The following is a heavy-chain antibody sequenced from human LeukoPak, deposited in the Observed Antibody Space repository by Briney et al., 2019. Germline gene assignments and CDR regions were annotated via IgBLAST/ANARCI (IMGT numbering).Heavy chain of an antibody. J-gene: IGHJ6*03. D-gene: IGHD6-19*01. CDR2: INPSGVST. CDR1: GYTFTSYY. CDR3: ARDLMSHSRGWYEWGNYYYYYMDV. Sequence: GASGKVSCKASGYTFTSYYMHWVGQAPGQGLELTGMINPSGVSTSDAQKFLGRVTMPKDMSPSTVYMEPSSHRSEHPTVYFCARDLMSHSRGWYEWGNYYYYYMDVWGKGTTVTVSS. V-gene: IGHV1-46*01.